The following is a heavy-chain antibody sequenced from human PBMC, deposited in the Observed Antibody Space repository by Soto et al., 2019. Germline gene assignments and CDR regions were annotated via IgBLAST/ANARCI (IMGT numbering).Heavy chain of an antibody. D-gene: IGHD6-19*01. J-gene: IGHJ6*02. Sequence: QVQLVQSGAEVKKPGSSVKVSCKASGGTFSSYAISWVRQAPGQGLEWVGGTIPIFGTANYAQKFQGRVTITADESTSTAYMELSSLRSEDTAIYYCARGSYSSGWRLPNFYYYGMDVWGPGTTVTVSS. CDR1: GGTFSSYA. CDR2: TIPIFGTA. CDR3: ARGSYSSGWRLPNFYYYGMDV. V-gene: IGHV1-69*12.